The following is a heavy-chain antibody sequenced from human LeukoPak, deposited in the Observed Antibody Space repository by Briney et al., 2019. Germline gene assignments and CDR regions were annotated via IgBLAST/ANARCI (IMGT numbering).Heavy chain of an antibody. CDR3: ARDTTGTRPRFDY. Sequence: GGSLRLSCAASGFDFSSYSMNWVRQAPGKGLEWVSAISPWSDYIYYADSVKGRFTISRDNAKNSLYLQMNSLRAEDTAVYYCARDTTGTRPRFDYWGQGTLVTVSS. CDR2: ISPWSDYI. CDR1: GFDFSSYS. V-gene: IGHV3-21*01. D-gene: IGHD1-7*01. J-gene: IGHJ4*02.